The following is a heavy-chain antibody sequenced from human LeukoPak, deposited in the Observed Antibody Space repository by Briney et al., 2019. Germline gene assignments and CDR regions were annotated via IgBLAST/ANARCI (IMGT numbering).Heavy chain of an antibody. D-gene: IGHD6-19*01. CDR3: ARFKQWLVLDY. J-gene: IGHJ4*02. CDR1: GFTFSSYE. V-gene: IGHV3-48*03. CDR2: ISSSGSTI. Sequence: GGSLRLSCAASGFTFSSYEMNWVRQAPGKGLEWVSYISSSGSTIYYADSVKGRFTISRDNVKNSLYLQMNSLRAEDTAVYYCARFKQWLVLDYWGQGTLVTVSS.